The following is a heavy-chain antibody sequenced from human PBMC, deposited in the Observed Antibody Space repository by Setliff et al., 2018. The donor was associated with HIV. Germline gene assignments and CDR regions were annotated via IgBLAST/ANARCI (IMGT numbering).Heavy chain of an antibody. CDR3: ARHPREETQRNYKFDS. V-gene: IGHV4-4*09. D-gene: IGHD1-7*01. J-gene: IGHJ4*02. CDR1: GGSISTYY. Sequence: PSETLSLTCTVSGGSISTYYWTWIRQPPGKGLEWIGYIYTSGSTSYNPSLKSRLTISLDTSKNQFSLKLSSVTATDTAMYYCARHPREETQRNYKFDSWGQGTLVTVSS. CDR2: IYTSGST.